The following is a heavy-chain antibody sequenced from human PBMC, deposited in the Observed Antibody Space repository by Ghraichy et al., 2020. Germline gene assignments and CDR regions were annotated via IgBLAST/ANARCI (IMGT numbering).Heavy chain of an antibody. Sequence: GESLNISCAASGFTFNNYGMSWVRQAPGKGLEWVSAISDSGGTTYADAVKGRFTISRDDSRNTLYLQMDSLRADDTALYYCAKKSEIHPYFYFDFWGQGSLVTVSS. CDR1: GFTFNNYG. CDR3: AKKSEIHPYFYFDF. J-gene: IGHJ4*02. CDR2: ISDSGGTT. V-gene: IGHV3-23*01. D-gene: IGHD3-9*01.